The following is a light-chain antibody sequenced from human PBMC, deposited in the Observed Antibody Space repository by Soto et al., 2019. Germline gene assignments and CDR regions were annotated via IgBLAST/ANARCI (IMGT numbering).Light chain of an antibody. J-gene: IGLJ2*01. CDR2: STN. Sequence: QTVVTQEPSFSVSPGGTVTLTCGLSSGSVSTSYSPSWYQQTPGQDPRTLIYSTNTRSSGVPDRFSGSILGNKAALTITGAQADDESDYYCVLYMGSGIGVFGGGTKLTVL. CDR3: VLYMGSGIGV. V-gene: IGLV8-61*01. CDR1: SGSVSTSYS.